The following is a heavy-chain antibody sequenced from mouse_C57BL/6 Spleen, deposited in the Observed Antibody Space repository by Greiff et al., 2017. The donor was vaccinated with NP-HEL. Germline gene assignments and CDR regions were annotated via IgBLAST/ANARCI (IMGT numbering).Heavy chain of an antibody. CDR3: ARGDSSGYFYAMDD. CDR2: ISSGSSTI. CDR1: GFTFSDYG. Sequence: EVQGVESGGGLVKPGASLKLSCAASGFTFSDYGMHWVRQAPEKGLEWVAYISSGSSTIYYADTVKGRFTISRDNAKNALILQMTSLRSEETAMYYCARGDSSGYFYAMDDWGQGTSVTVSS. J-gene: IGHJ4*01. V-gene: IGHV5-17*01. D-gene: IGHD3-2*02.